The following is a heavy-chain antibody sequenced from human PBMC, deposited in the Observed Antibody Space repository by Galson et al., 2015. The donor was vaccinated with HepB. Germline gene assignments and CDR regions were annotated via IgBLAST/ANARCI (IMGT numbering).Heavy chain of an antibody. CDR1: GFTFSSYE. J-gene: IGHJ4*02. V-gene: IGHV3-48*03. D-gene: IGHD3-16*02. CDR2: ISSSGSTI. Sequence: SLRLSCAASGFTFSSYEMNWVRQAPGKGLEWVSYISSSGSTIYYADSVKGRFTISRDNAKNSLYLQMNSLRAEDTAVYYCARDGGYYCSSTSCYTYYDYVWGSYRYTGAPNFDYWGQGTLVTVSS. CDR3: ARDGGYYCSSTSCYTYYDYVWGSYRYTGAPNFDY.